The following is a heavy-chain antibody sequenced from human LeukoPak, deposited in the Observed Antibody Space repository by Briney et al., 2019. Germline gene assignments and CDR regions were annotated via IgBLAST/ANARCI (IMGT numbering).Heavy chain of an antibody. V-gene: IGHV3-48*03. Sequence: PGGSLRLSCAASGFTFSSYEMNWVRQAPGKGLEWVSYISSSGSTIYYADSVKGRFTISRDNAKNSLYLQMNSLRAEDTAVYYCARDHPDYGDHLQSSNAFDIWGQGTMVTVSS. CDR2: ISSSGSTI. D-gene: IGHD4-17*01. J-gene: IGHJ3*02. CDR3: ARDHPDYGDHLQSSNAFDI. CDR1: GFTFSSYE.